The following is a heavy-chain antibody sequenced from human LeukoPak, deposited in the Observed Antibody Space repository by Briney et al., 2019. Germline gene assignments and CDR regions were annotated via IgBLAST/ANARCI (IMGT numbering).Heavy chain of an antibody. J-gene: IGHJ3*02. CDR2: IIPILGIA. D-gene: IGHD3-9*01. CDR1: GGTFSSYA. CDR3: ARVGKILTGYYAPLDAYDI. V-gene: IGHV1-69*04. Sequence: ASVKVSCKASGGTFSSYAISWVRQALGQGLEWMGRIIPILGIANYAQKFQGRVTITADKSTSTAYMELSSLRSEDTAVYYCARVGKILTGYYAPLDAYDIWGQGTMVTVSS.